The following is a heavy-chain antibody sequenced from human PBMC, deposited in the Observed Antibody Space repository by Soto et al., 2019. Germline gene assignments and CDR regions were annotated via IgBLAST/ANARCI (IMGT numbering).Heavy chain of an antibody. D-gene: IGHD6-13*01. V-gene: IGHV3-30-3*01. CDR2: ISYDGSNK. Sequence: PGGSLRLSCAASGFTFSSYAMHWVRQAPGKGLEWVAVISYDGSNKYYADSVKGRFTISRDNSKNTLYLQMNSLRAEDTAVYYCARVSSSSWYVNYYGMDVWGQGTTATVSS. CDR1: GFTFSSYA. CDR3: ARVSSSSWYVNYYGMDV. J-gene: IGHJ6*02.